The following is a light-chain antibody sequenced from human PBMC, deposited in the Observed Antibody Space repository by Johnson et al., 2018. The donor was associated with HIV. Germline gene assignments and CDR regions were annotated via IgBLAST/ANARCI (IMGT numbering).Light chain of an antibody. V-gene: IGLV1-51*01. Sequence: QSVLTQPPSVSAAPGQKVTISCSGSSSNIGNNYVSWYQQLPGTAPKLLIYDTNKRPSGIPDRFSGSKSGTSATLGITALQTGDEADYYCGAWDSSLSALFGTGTKVTVL. CDR2: DTN. CDR3: GAWDSSLSAL. CDR1: SSNIGNNY. J-gene: IGLJ1*01.